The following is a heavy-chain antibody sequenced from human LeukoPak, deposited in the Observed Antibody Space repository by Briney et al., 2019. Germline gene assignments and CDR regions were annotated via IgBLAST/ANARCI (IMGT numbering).Heavy chain of an antibody. J-gene: IGHJ3*02. V-gene: IGHV3-23*01. CDR1: GFTFSDYA. D-gene: IGHD3-16*01. CDR3: AKDRQSRNNVWDPFDI. CDR2: IGGHDTDT. Sequence: GGSLRLSCAASGFTFSDYAMSWVRQAPGKGLEWVSGIGGHDTDTHCADSVRGRFTISRDNSKSTLYLQMNSLRAEDTAAYYCAKDRQSRNNVWDPFDIWGQGTMVTVSS.